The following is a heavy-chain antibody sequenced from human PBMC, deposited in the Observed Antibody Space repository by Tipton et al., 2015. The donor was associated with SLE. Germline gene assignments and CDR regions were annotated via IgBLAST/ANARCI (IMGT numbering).Heavy chain of an antibody. D-gene: IGHD5-24*01. Sequence: TLSLTCTVSGDSIRIYYWSWIRQPAGKGLEWIGRLFPGGNTNYNPSLQSRVTMSVDTSNNQFSLKLRSVSAADTAVYYCAREKGYNWPFDFWGQGTLVTVSS. CDR1: GDSIRIYY. CDR3: AREKGYNWPFDF. J-gene: IGHJ4*02. V-gene: IGHV4-4*07. CDR2: LFPGGNT.